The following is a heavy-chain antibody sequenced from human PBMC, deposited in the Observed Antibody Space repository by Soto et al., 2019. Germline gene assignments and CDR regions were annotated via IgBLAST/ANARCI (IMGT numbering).Heavy chain of an antibody. Sequence: EVQLVESGGGLVQPGGSLRLSCAASGFTFSTYWMSWVRQTPGKGLEWVANINEDGSERYSVDSVKGRFTISRDNAKNSLYLQMNSLRGEDTAVYYCARVWFRDYWGRGTLVTVSS. CDR1: GFTFSTYW. V-gene: IGHV3-7*05. CDR2: INEDGSER. CDR3: ARVWFRDY. J-gene: IGHJ4*02. D-gene: IGHD2-21*01.